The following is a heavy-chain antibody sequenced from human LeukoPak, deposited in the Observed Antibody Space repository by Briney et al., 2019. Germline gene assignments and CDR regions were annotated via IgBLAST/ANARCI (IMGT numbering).Heavy chain of an antibody. CDR1: GGTFSSYA. V-gene: IGHV1-69*04. D-gene: IGHD7-27*01. J-gene: IGHJ4*02. Sequence: SVKVSCKASGGTFSSYAIGWVRQAPGQGLEWMGRIIPILGIANYAQKFQGRVTITADKSTSTAYMELSSLRSEDTAVYYCARGGNWGYLDYWGQGTLVTVSS. CDR2: IIPILGIA. CDR3: ARGGNWGYLDY.